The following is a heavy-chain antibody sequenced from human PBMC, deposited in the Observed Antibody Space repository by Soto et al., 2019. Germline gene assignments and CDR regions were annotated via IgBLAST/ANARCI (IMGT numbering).Heavy chain of an antibody. J-gene: IGHJ2*01. CDR3: ARVGPPSPSVICCFDL. V-gene: IGHV1-69*01. CDR1: GGSFRTYA. D-gene: IGHD2-15*01. Sequence: QGQLVQSGAEVKKPGSSVKVSCKASGGSFRTYAINWVRQAPGQGLEWMGGIIPMLAAPTYAQKFQGRLTITADESTTTVYMELSSLTSKDTAVYYCARVGPPSPSVICCFDLWGRGTLVTVSS. CDR2: IIPMLAAP.